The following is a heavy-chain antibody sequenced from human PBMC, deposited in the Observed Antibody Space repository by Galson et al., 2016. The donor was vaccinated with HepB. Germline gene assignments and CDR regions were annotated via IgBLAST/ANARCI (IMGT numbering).Heavy chain of an antibody. V-gene: IGHV3-23*01. D-gene: IGHD3-10*01. Sequence: SLRLSCASSGFTFSAYAMTWVRQAPGKGLEWVSAISGSAGRTFYADSVKGRFTISRDNSKNTLYLQMDGLRAEDSALYYCAKAQGSMVRDHYSGLDVWGQGTTVTVSS. CDR1: GFTFSAYA. J-gene: IGHJ6*02. CDR2: ISGSAGRT. CDR3: AKAQGSMVRDHYSGLDV.